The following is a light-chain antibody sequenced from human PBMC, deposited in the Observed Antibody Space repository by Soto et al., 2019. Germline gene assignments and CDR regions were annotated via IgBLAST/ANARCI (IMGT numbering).Light chain of an antibody. CDR1: SSNTGAGYD. CDR2: ADT. V-gene: IGLV1-40*01. CDR3: QSYDSSLSGYV. Sequence: QSALTQPPSVSGAPGQRVTISCTGSSSNTGAGYDVHWYQQLPGTAPKLLIYADTNRPSGVPGRFSGSKSGTSASLAITGLQAEDEADYYCQSYDSSLSGYVFGTGTKVTVL. J-gene: IGLJ1*01.